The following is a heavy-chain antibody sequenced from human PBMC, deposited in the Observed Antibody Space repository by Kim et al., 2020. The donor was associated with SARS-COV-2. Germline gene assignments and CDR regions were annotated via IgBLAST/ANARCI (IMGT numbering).Heavy chain of an antibody. Sequence: SETLSLTCSVSGGPISSINHYWGWIRQPPGKGLEWIGNIYYSGSTYYNPSLKSRVTISVDMSKNHFLLKLNSVTAADRAVYYCARIEAASGRPYFASWGQVTPVTVSS. CDR2: IYYSGST. V-gene: IGHV4-39*02. CDR1: GGPISSINHY. D-gene: IGHD6-13*01. J-gene: IGHJ4*02. CDR3: ARIEAASGRPYFAS.